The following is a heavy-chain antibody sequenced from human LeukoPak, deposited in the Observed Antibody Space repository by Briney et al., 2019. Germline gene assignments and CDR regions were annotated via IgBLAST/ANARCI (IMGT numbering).Heavy chain of an antibody. J-gene: IGHJ4*02. V-gene: IGHV3-7*01. CDR1: GFLFSSYW. CDR2: IGPDGSDK. CDR3: ARFRRSAQSY. Sequence: GGSLRLFCTTSGFLFSSYWMSWVRQAPGKGLEWVANIGPDGSDKQYVDSMKGRFTISRDNGQNSVYLHMNSLTAEDTAVYYCARFRRSAQSYWGQGILVTVSS. D-gene: IGHD2-15*01.